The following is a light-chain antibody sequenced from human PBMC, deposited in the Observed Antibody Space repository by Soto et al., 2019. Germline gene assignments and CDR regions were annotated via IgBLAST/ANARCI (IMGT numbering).Light chain of an antibody. Sequence: EIVMTQSTAPLSVSPGERATLSCRASQSVYSNSAWYQQKPGQAPRLLIYGASIRATGIPARFSGSGSGTDFTLTISSLQSEDFAVYYGQQLTTGLEITFGQVTRLEIK. CDR1: QSVYSN. CDR3: QQLTTGLEIT. J-gene: IGKJ5*01. V-gene: IGKV3-15*01. CDR2: GAS.